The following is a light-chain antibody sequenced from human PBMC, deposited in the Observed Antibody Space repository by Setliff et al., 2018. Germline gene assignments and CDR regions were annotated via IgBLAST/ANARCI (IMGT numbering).Light chain of an antibody. J-gene: IGLJ1*01. CDR2: ANN. Sequence: QSVLTQPPSASGTPGQRVTISCSGSSSNIGSNTVNWYQQVPGTAPKLLMYANNQRPSGVPDRFSGSKSGTSASLAISGLQSEDEADYYCVAWDAKLSAYVFGIGTKVTVL. V-gene: IGLV1-44*01. CDR3: VAWDAKLSAYV. CDR1: SSNIGSNT.